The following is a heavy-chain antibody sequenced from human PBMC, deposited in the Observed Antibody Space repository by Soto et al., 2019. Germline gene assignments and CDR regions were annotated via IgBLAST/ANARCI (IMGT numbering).Heavy chain of an antibody. CDR1: GVNFDNFV. CDR3: ARDLRNPSAGWLDP. D-gene: IGHD1-1*01. Sequence: QVQLVESGGGVVQPGRSLRLSCVASGVNFDNFVMHWVRQAPGKGLERVSVIAYDGSHTYYADSVKGRFSISRDSFKKPLFLEMNSLRPDDTAVYYCARDLRNPSAGWLDPWGQGTLVSVSS. CDR2: IAYDGSHT. V-gene: IGHV3-30-3*01. J-gene: IGHJ5*02.